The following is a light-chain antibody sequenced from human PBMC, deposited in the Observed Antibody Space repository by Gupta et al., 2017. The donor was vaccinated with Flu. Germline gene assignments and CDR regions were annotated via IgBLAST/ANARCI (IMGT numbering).Light chain of an antibody. V-gene: IGKV4-1*01. J-gene: IGKJ4*01. CDR1: QSVFYSSNNKNY. Sequence: DIVMTQSPDSLAVSLGERATINCKSSQSVFYSSNNKNYLAWYQQKPGQPPRLLIYRASMRESGVPDRFSGSGSGTDFTLTISSLQAEDVAVYYCQQYYSNPFTFGGGTKVEIK. CDR2: RAS. CDR3: QQYYSNPFT.